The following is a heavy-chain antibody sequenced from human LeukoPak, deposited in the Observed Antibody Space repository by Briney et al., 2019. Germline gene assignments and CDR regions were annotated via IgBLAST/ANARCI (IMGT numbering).Heavy chain of an antibody. V-gene: IGHV4-34*01. D-gene: IGHD5-12*01. CDR3: ARGSASGIYPIDY. CDR1: GGSFSVYY. CDR2: INHLGRT. Sequence: PSETLSLTCAVYGGSFSVYYWSWIRQPPGKGLEWIAEINHLGRTNYNPSLKSRATISIDTYKNQVFLKLSSVTAADTAVYYCARGSASGIYPIDYWGQGTLVTVSS. J-gene: IGHJ4*02.